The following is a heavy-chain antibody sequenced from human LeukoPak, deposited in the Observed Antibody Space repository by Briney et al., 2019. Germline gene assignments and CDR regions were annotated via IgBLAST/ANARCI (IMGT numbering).Heavy chain of an antibody. Sequence: PAGSLTLSCAASGVTVSSNYMSWVRQAPGKGLEWVADIYSGGSTYYADSVKGRFTISRDTSKNTLSLQMNTLRAEDTAVYYCAREGVDFWSGYHTLWGQGTLVTVSS. J-gene: IGHJ4*02. CDR3: AREGVDFWSGYHTL. CDR1: GVTVSSNY. D-gene: IGHD3-3*01. V-gene: IGHV3-53*01. CDR2: IYSGGST.